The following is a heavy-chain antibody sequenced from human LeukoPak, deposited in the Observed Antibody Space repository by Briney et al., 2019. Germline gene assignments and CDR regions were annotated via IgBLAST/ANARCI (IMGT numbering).Heavy chain of an antibody. D-gene: IGHD3-9*01. CDR3: AKGLGYDILTGPGL. J-gene: IGHJ4*02. CDR1: GFTLSSYA. CDR2: ISGSGGST. V-gene: IGHV3-23*01. Sequence: GGSLRLSCAASGFTLSSYAMSWVRQAPGKGLEWVSAISGSGGSTYYADSVKGRFTISRDNSKNTLYLQMNSLRAEDTAVYYLAKGLGYDILTGPGLWGQGTLVTVSS.